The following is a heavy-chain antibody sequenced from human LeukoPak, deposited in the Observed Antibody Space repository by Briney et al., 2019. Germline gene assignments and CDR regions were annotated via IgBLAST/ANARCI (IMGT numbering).Heavy chain of an antibody. V-gene: IGHV5-51*01. CDR1: GYNFLNYW. D-gene: IGHD4-17*01. CDR2: IYPDDSDT. Sequence: KVGESLKISCKGSGYNFLNYWIGWVRQTPGKGLEWMGIIYPDDSDTRYSPSFPGQVTISADKSMNTAYLHLNNLQASDTAIYYCARRLHLRGPLEYWGQGTLVTVSS. CDR3: ARRLHLRGPLEY. J-gene: IGHJ4*02.